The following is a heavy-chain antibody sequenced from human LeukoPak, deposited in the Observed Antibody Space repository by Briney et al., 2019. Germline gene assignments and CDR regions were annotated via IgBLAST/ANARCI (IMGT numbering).Heavy chain of an antibody. J-gene: IGHJ4*02. CDR1: GYTFTGYY. CDR3: ARGRYYGSGSYYLN. V-gene: IGHV1-2*02. CDR2: INPNSGGT. D-gene: IGHD3-10*01. Sequence: ALVTVSCKASGYTFTGYYMHWVRQAPGQGLEWMGWINPNSGGTNYAQKFQGRVTMTRDTSISTAYMELSRLRSDDTAVYYCARGRYYGSGSYYLNWGQGTLVTVSS.